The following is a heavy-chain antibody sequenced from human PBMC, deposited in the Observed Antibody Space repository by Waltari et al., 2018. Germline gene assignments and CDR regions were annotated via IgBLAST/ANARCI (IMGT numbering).Heavy chain of an antibody. CDR3: AXVPXDYDFWSLYFDX. J-gene: IGHJ4*02. CDR1: GASISSXY. D-gene: IGHD3-3*01. V-gene: IGHV4-59*01. CDR2: IYYRXST. Sequence: QLQESGXGLXXPSQXLSLTCXVSGASISSXYWRWIRQPPGKGLEWIGSIYYRXSTNYXPSLKSRVTIXVDTSKNQFSLKLSSVTXADTAVYYXAXVPXDYDFWSLYFDXWGQGTLVTVSS.